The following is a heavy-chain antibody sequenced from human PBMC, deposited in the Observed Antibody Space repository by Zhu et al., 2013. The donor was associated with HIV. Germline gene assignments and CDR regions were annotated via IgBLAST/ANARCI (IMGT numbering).Heavy chain of an antibody. J-gene: IGHJ4*02. CDR1: GYTFTGYY. D-gene: IGHD7-27*01. CDR3: ARGGGANWGWGGEGGFDY. V-gene: IGHV1-2*02. CDR2: INPKSGGT. Sequence: VQLVQSGPEVKKPGASVKVSCKASGYTFTGYYIHWVRQAPGQGLEWMGWINPKSGGTKYAQNFQGRVTMTRDTSIATAYMESSRLISDDTAVYYCARGGGANWGWGGEGGFDYWGQGTLVTVSS.